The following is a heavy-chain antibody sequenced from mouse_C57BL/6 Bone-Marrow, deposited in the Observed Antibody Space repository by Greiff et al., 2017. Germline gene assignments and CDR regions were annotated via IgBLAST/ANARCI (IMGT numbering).Heavy chain of an antibody. CDR1: GFNIKDDY. Sequence: EVKLVESGAELVRPGASVKLSCTASGFNIKDDYMHWVKQRPEQGLEWIGWIDPENGDTEYASKFQGKATITADTASNTAYLQLSSLTSEDTAVYYCTTTGPLLKDAMDYWGQGTSVTVSS. CDR3: TTTGPLLKDAMDY. CDR2: IDPENGDT. J-gene: IGHJ4*01. D-gene: IGHD2-14*01. V-gene: IGHV14-4*01.